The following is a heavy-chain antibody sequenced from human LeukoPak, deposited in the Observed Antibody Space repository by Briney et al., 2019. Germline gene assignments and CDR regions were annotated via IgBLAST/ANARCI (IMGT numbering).Heavy chain of an antibody. CDR2: IYCSGST. J-gene: IGHJ4*02. CDR3: ARLLAGTNRWADY. CDR1: GGSISSSSYY. V-gene: IGHV4-39*01. Sequence: PSETLSLTCTVSGGSISSSSYYWGWIRQPPGKGLEWIGSIYCSGSTYYNPSLKSRVTISVDTSKNQFSLKLSPVTAADTAVYYCARLLAGTNRWADYWGQGTLVTVSS. D-gene: IGHD5-12*01.